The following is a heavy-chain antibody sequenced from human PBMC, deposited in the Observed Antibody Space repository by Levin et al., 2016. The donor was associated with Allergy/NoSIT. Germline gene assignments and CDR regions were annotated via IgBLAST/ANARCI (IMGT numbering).Heavy chain of an antibody. Sequence: WIRQPPGKGLEWVSAISGSGGSTYYADSVKGRFTISRDNSKNTLYLQMNSLRAEDTAVYYCAKAPFYYGDYVGFDYWGQGTLVTVSS. CDR2: ISGSGGST. CDR3: AKAPFYYGDYVGFDY. V-gene: IGHV3-23*01. D-gene: IGHD4-17*01. J-gene: IGHJ4*02.